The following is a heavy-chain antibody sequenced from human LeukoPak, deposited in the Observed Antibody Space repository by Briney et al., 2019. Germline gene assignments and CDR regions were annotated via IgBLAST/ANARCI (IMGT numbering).Heavy chain of an antibody. Sequence: TTLETLSLTCTVSGGSISGGGYYWSWIRQPPGKGLEWIGYIYHSGSTYYNPSLKSRVTISVDRSKNQFSLKLSSATAADTAVYYCARDPPLGDYWGQGTLVTVSS. CDR1: GGSISGGGYY. V-gene: IGHV4-30-2*01. CDR3: ARDPPLGDY. J-gene: IGHJ4*02. CDR2: IYHSGST.